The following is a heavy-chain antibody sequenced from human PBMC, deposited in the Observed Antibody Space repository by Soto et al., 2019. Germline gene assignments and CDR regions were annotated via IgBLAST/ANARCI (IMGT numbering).Heavy chain of an antibody. V-gene: IGHV5-51*01. CDR3: ARSGSGYAFDI. CDR2: IYPGDSDT. Sequence: GESLKISCKGSGYTFGSFWIGWVRQMPGKGLEWMGIIYPGDSDTRYSPSFQGHVSISADKSTTTAYLQWSSLKASDTAMYYCARSGSGYAFDIWGQGTMVT. CDR1: GYTFGSFW. D-gene: IGHD1-26*01. J-gene: IGHJ3*02.